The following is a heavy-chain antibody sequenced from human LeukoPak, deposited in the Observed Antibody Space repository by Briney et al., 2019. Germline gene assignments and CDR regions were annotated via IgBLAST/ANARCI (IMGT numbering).Heavy chain of an antibody. J-gene: IGHJ3*01. CDR2: IYYSGST. D-gene: IGHD1-14*01. Sequence: PSQTLSLTCTVSGGSISSGDFYWSWIRQPPGKGLEWIGYIYYSGSTYYNPSLKSRVTISVDTSKNQFSLKLSSVTAADTAVYYCARGDRTSDAFDLWGQGTMVTVSS. CDR3: ARGDRTSDAFDL. V-gene: IGHV4-30-4*01. CDR1: GGSISSGDFY.